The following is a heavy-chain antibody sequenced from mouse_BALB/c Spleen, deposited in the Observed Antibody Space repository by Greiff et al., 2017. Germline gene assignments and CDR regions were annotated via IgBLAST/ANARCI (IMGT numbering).Heavy chain of an antibody. CDR1: GFTFSSYA. D-gene: IGHD2-4*01. CDR3: ARDDDYDGDYYAMDY. Sequence: EVMLVESGGGLVKPGGSLKLSCAASGFTFSSYAMSWVRQSPEKRLEWVAEISSGGSYTYYPDTVTGRFTISRDNAKNTLYLEMSSLRSEDTAMYYCARDDDYDGDYYAMDYWGQGTSVTVSS. CDR2: ISSGGSYT. J-gene: IGHJ4*01. V-gene: IGHV5-9-4*01.